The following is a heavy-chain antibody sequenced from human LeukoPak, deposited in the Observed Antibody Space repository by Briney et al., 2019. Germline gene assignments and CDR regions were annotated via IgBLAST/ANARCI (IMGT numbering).Heavy chain of an antibody. V-gene: IGHV1-2*02. Sequence: ASVKVSCKASGYSFTGYYMHWVRQAPGQGLEWMGWINPNSGGTNYAQKFQGRVTMTRDTSISTAYMELSRLRSDDTAVYYCARARGTTGTTAPYYYYGMDVWGQGTTVTVSS. CDR3: ARARGTTGTTAPYYYYGMDV. CDR2: INPNSGGT. D-gene: IGHD1-1*01. CDR1: GYSFTGYY. J-gene: IGHJ6*02.